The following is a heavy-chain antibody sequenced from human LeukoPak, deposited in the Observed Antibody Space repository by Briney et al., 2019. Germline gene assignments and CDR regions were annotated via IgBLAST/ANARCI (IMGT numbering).Heavy chain of an antibody. CDR3: ARDAYDSSGYYRVPHYYYYMDV. CDR1: GASISSGSYS. J-gene: IGHJ6*03. V-gene: IGHV4-61*02. Sequence: SETLSLTCTVSGASISSGSYSWSWIRQPAGKGLEWIGRIYNSGSTNYNPSLKSRITISVDTSKNQFSLKLSSVTATDTAVYYCARDAYDSSGYYRVPHYYYYMDVWGKGTTVTVSS. CDR2: IYNSGST. D-gene: IGHD3-22*01.